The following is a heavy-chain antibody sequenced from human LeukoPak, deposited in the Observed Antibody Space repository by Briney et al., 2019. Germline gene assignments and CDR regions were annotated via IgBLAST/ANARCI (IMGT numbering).Heavy chain of an antibody. CDR1: GYTFISYG. CDR3: ARSYIAVAGPLLLY. J-gene: IGHJ4*02. CDR2: ISTDNGNT. Sequence: ASVKVSYKPSGYTFISYGINWVRQAPGQGFEWMGWISTDNGNTIYAQRLQGRLTMTTDTSTGTAYMELRSLRSDDTAVYFCARSYIAVAGPLLLYWGQGTLVTVSS. V-gene: IGHV1-18*01. D-gene: IGHD6-19*01.